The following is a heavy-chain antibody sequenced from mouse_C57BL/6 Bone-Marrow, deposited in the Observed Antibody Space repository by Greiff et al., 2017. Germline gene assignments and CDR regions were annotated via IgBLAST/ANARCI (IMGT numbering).Heavy chain of an antibody. J-gene: IGHJ2*01. D-gene: IGHD2-4*01. CDR1: GYTFTRYC. CDR3: ARGGITTFFDY. V-gene: IGHV1-55*01. Sequence: VQLQQSGAELVKPGASVKMSCTVSGYTFTRYCITWVKQRPGQGLEWIGDIYPGSGSTNYNEKFKSKATLTVDTSSSTAYMQLSSLTSEDAAFYYVARGGITTFFDYWGQGTTLTVSS. CDR2: IYPGSGST.